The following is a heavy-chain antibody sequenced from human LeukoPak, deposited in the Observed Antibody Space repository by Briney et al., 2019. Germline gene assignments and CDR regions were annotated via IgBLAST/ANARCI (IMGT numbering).Heavy chain of an antibody. Sequence: GSLRLSCAASGFTFSSHSMNWVRQAPGKGLEWIGNIYDSGSTNYNPSLKSRVTISVDTSKNQFSLKLSSVTAADTAVYYCAREHFDFWSGFYTIDFWGQGTLVSVSS. CDR3: AREHFDFWSGFYTIDF. V-gene: IGHV4-59*11. D-gene: IGHD3-3*01. J-gene: IGHJ4*02. CDR1: GFTFSSHS. CDR2: IYDSGST.